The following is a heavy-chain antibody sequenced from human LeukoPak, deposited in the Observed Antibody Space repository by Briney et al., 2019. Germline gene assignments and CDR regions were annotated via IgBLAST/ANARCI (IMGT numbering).Heavy chain of an antibody. CDR1: GGSFSGYY. V-gene: IGHV4-34*01. CDR3: ARVYGPVNY. Sequence: SETLSLTCAVYGGSFSGYYWSWIRQPPGKGLEWIGSINYSGYNYYNPSLKSRVTISVDTSKNQFSLKLTSVTAADTAVYYCARVYGPVNYWGQGTLVTVSS. CDR2: INYSGYN. J-gene: IGHJ4*02. D-gene: IGHD2-8*01.